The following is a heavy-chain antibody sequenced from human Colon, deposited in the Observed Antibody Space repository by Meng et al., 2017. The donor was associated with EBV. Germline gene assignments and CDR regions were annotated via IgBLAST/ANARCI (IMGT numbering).Heavy chain of an antibody. D-gene: IGHD3-10*01. CDR1: GDSITSGDYS. J-gene: IGHJ5*02. V-gene: IGHV4-30-2*01. CDR2: IYHGVNI. CDR3: VRDTRRGGGWFDP. Sequence: QLKEPGPGFGSPSQTLSLTCAVSGDSITSGDYSWTWIRQPPGKGLEWIGYIYHGVNIYYTPSLRSRVTISVDKSRNQFSLKLTSVSAADTAVYYCVRDTRRGGGWFDPWGQGTLVTVSS.